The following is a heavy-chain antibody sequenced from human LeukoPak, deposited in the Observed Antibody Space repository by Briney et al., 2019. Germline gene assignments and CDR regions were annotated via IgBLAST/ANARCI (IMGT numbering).Heavy chain of an antibody. CDR1: GFSFISYS. CDR3: ARDPSAVPTAVNWFAP. Sequence: PGGSLRLSCAASGFSFISYSMNWVRQAPGKGLEWVSSISYTSTYIYYTDSVKGRFTISRDNAKNSLYLQMSSLRAEDTAVYYCARDPSAVPTAVNWFAPWGQGTLVTVSS. V-gene: IGHV3-21*06. D-gene: IGHD2-2*01. J-gene: IGHJ5*02. CDR2: ISYTSTYI.